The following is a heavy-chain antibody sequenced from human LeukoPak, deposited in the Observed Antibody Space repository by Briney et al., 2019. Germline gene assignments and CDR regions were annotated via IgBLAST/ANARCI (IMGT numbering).Heavy chain of an antibody. CDR2: IIPIFGTA. V-gene: IGHV1-69*05. CDR3: ARSNSSYFDP. J-gene: IGHJ5*02. Sequence: SVKVSCKASGGTFSSYAISWVRQAPGQRLEWMGGIIPIFGTANYAQKFQGRVTITTDESTSTAYMELGSLRSEDTAVYYCARSNSSYFDPWGQGTLVTVSS. D-gene: IGHD6-13*01. CDR1: GGTFSSYA.